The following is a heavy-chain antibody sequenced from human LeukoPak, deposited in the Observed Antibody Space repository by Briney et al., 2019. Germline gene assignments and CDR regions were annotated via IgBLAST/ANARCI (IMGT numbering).Heavy chain of an antibody. CDR2: IDAYNGNT. Sequence: ASVKVSCKASGYTFTGYYMHWVRQAPGQGLEWMGWIDAYNGNTNYAQKLQGRVTMTTDTSTTTAYMELRSLRLDDKAVYYCARAGSYYYMDVWGKGTTVTVSS. CDR3: ARAGSYYYMDV. V-gene: IGHV1-18*04. D-gene: IGHD1-1*01. J-gene: IGHJ6*03. CDR1: GYTFTGYY.